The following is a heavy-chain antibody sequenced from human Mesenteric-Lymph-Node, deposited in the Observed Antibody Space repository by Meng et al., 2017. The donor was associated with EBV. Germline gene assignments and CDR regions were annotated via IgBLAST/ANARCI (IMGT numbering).Heavy chain of an antibody. CDR1: SDSISSTSYH. J-gene: IGHJ4*02. CDR3: ARQYGSSFDY. Sequence: QLQRRESGPGRVRPSGTLSLICTVSSDSISSTSYHWGWIRQPPGKGLEWIGSIYYSGTTYFNPSLESRVSISVDTSKKQFSLRLTSVTAADTAVYYCARQYGSSFDYWGQGTLVTVSS. D-gene: IGHD3-10*01. V-gene: IGHV4-39*01. CDR2: IYYSGTT.